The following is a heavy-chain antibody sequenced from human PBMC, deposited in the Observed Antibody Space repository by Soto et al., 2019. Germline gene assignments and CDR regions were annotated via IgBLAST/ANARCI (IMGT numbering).Heavy chain of an antibody. CDR3: ARDLPDYDILTGEYYMDV. V-gene: IGHV1-18*01. J-gene: IGHJ6*03. CDR1: GYTFTSYG. D-gene: IGHD3-9*01. CDR2: ISAYNGNT. Sequence: ASVKVSCKASGYTFTSYGISWVRQAPGQGLEWMGWISAYNGNTNYAQKLQGRVTMTTDTSTSTAYMELRSLRSDDTAVYYCARDLPDYDILTGEYYMDVWGKGTTVTVSS.